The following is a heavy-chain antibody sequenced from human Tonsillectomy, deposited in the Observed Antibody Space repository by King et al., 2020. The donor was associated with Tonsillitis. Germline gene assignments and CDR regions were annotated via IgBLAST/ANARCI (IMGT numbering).Heavy chain of an antibody. CDR1: GYTFIAYY. Sequence: VQLVESGAEVKQPGASVKVSCKSSGYTFIAYYLQWVRQAPGQGLEWMGWIDPNTGDTRSAQKFQGRVTLTRDTSMSTAYMELHSLTSDDTALYLCARDRSSHFDSWGRGTLVTVSS. J-gene: IGHJ4*02. CDR2: IDPNTGDT. V-gene: IGHV1-2*02. CDR3: ARDRSSHFDS.